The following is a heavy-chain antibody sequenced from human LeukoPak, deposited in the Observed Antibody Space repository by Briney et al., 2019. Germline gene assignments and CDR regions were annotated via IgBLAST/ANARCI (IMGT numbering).Heavy chain of an antibody. V-gene: IGHV1-69*13. D-gene: IGHD2-2*01. CDR1: GGTFSSYA. Sequence: SVKVSCKASGGTFSSYAISWVRQAPGQGLEWMGGIIPIFGTANYAQKFQGRVTITADESTSTAYMELSSLRSEDTAVYYCARGRDCSSTSCIRRGMDVWGQGTTVTVSS. CDR3: ARGRDCSSTSCIRRGMDV. CDR2: IIPIFGTA. J-gene: IGHJ6*02.